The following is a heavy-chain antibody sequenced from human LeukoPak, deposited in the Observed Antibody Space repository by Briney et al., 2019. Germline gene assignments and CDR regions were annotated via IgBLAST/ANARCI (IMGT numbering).Heavy chain of an antibody. Sequence: GGSLRLSCEASGFTFRNYPVHWVRQAPGKGLEWVTVISYDGTTKYYADSVKGRFTISRDNSRNTLYLQMNNLRTEDTAVYYCAREENDAFDIWGQGTMVTVSS. CDR2: ISYDGTTK. CDR1: GFTFRNYP. V-gene: IGHV3-30*04. CDR3: AREENDAFDI. J-gene: IGHJ3*02.